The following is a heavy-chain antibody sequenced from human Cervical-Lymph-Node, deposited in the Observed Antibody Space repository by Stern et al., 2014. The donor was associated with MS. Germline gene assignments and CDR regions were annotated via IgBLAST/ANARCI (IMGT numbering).Heavy chain of an antibody. D-gene: IGHD3-22*01. J-gene: IGHJ6*02. V-gene: IGHV3-23*04. CDR3: AKAQKYDSAGYWGHYYHYYVMDV. CDR1: EFTFSSCA. Sequence: EVQLVESGGGLVQPGGSLRLSCAASEFTFSSCAMSWVRQAPGKGLEWVSAISGSGGNTWYGDAVKGRFTISRDNSRSTLYLQMNSLRAEDTAVYYCAKAQKYDSAGYWGHYYHYYVMDVWGQGTTVTVSS. CDR2: ISGSGGNT.